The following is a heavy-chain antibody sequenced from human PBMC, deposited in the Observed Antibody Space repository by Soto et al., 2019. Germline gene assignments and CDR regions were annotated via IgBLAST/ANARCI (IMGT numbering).Heavy chain of an antibody. J-gene: IGHJ3*02. D-gene: IGHD3-10*01. CDR2: MNPNSGNT. V-gene: IGHV1-8*01. CDR3: ARGPYYYYGSGYDAFDI. CDR1: GYTFTSYD. Sequence: ASVKVSCKASGYTFTSYDINWVRQATGQGLEWMGWMNPNSGNTGYAQKFQGRVTMTRNTSISTAYMELSSLRSEDTAVYYCARGPYYYYGSGYDAFDIWGQGTMVTVSS.